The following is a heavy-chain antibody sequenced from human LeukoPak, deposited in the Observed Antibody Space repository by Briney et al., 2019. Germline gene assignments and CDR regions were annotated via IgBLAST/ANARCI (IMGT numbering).Heavy chain of an antibody. J-gene: IGHJ5*02. CDR1: GFTFSSYA. V-gene: IGHV3-23*01. CDR3: AKDRIAKSPPKSNWFDP. Sequence: PGGSLRLSCAASGFTFSSYAMSWVRQAPGKGLEWVSAISGNGERTYYADSVKGRFTISRDNSKSTLNLQMNSLRAEDTAVYYCAKDRIAKSPPKSNWFDPWGQGTLVTVSS. CDR2: ISGNGERT. D-gene: IGHD6-13*01.